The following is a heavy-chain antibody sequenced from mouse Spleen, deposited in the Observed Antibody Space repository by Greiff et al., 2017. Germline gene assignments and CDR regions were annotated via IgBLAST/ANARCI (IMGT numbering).Heavy chain of an antibody. CDR1: GFSLTSYG. CDR2: IWSGGST. CDR3: ARRGWLLREYFDV. D-gene: IGHD2-3*01. Sequence: QVQLKESGPGLVQPSQSLSITCTVSGFSLTSYGVHWVRQSPGKGLEWLGVIWSGGSTDYNAAFISRLSISKDNSKSQVFFKMNSLQADDTAIYYCARRGWLLREYFDVWGAGTTVTVSS. J-gene: IGHJ1*01. V-gene: IGHV2-2*01.